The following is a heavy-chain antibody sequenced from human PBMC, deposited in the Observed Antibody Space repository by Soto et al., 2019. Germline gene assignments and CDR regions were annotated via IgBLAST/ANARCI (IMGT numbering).Heavy chain of an antibody. CDR1: GGSISSSSYY. J-gene: IGHJ3*02. CDR2: IYYSGST. CDR3: AREDYGGNSRDAFDI. D-gene: IGHD4-17*01. Sequence: ASETLSLTCTVSGGSISSSSYYWGWIRQPPGKGLEWIGSIYYSGSTYYNPSLKSRVTISVDTSKNQFSLKLSSVTAADTAVYYCAREDYGGNSRDAFDIWGQGTMVTVSS. V-gene: IGHV4-39*07.